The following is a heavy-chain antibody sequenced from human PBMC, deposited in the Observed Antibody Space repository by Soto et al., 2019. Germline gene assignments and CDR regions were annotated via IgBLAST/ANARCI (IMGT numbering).Heavy chain of an antibody. CDR2: ISTSSYTI. J-gene: IGHJ3*02. V-gene: IGHV3-48*02. CDR1: GFTFRSYS. CDR3: ARGYCSGGSCYSGDAFDM. Sequence: EVQLVESGGDLVQPGESLRLSCAASGFTFRSYSMNWVRQAPGKGLEWVSYISTSSYTIHYADSVKGRFTISRDNAKNSLYLQMNSLRDEDTAVYYCARGYCSGGSCYSGDAFDMWGQGTMVTVSS. D-gene: IGHD2-15*01.